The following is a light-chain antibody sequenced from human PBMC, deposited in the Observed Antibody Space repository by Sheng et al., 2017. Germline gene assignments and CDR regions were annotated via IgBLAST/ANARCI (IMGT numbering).Light chain of an antibody. J-gene: IGLJ3*02. Sequence: QSALTQPASVSGSPGQSITISCTGTSSDVGSYNLVSWYQQHPGKAPKLMLFEVSKRPSGISNRFSGSKSGNTASLTISGLQAEDEADYYCCSYAGSGTLVFGGGTKLTVL. CDR2: EVS. V-gene: IGLV2-23*02. CDR1: SSDVGSYNL. CDR3: CSYAGSGTLV.